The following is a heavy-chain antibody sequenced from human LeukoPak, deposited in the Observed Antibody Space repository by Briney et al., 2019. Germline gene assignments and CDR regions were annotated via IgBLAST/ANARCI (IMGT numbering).Heavy chain of an antibody. V-gene: IGHV4-59*01. CDR1: GGSISSFY. J-gene: IGHJ4*02. Sequence: SETLSLTCTVSGGSISSFYWSWIRQPPGKGLEWIGYIHNSGSTNYNPSLKSRVTISVDTSKNQFSLKLSSVTAADTAVYYCARDPLYCSSTSCYSHWGQGTLVTVSS. CDR3: ARDPLYCSSTSCYSH. CDR2: IHNSGST. D-gene: IGHD2-2*02.